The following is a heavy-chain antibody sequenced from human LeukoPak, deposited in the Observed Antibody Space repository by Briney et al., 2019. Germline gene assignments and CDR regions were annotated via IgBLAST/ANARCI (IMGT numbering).Heavy chain of an antibody. V-gene: IGHV3-21*01. D-gene: IGHD5-18*01. J-gene: IGHJ4*02. CDR3: ARDRGDSYGSTTYYFDH. CDR1: GFTFSSYS. CDR2: ISSSSSYI. Sequence: PGGSLRLSCAASGFTFSSYSMNWVRQAPGKGREWVSSISSSSSYIYYADSVKGRFTISRDNAKNSLYLQMNSLRAEDTAVYYCARDRGDSYGSTTYYFDHWGQGTLVTVSS.